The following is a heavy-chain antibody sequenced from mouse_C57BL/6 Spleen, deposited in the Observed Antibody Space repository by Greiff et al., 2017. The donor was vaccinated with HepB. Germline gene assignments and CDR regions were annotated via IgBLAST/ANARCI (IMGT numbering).Heavy chain of an antibody. Sequence: EVQGVESGGGLVKPGGSLKLSCAASGFTFSDYGMHWVRQAPEKGLEWVAYISSGSSTIYYADTVKGRFTISRDNAKNTLFLQMTSLRSEDTAMYYCARGSNYLYYYAMDYWGQGTSVTVSS. J-gene: IGHJ4*01. CDR1: GFTFSDYG. CDR2: ISSGSSTI. CDR3: ARGSNYLYYYAMDY. V-gene: IGHV5-17*01. D-gene: IGHD2-5*01.